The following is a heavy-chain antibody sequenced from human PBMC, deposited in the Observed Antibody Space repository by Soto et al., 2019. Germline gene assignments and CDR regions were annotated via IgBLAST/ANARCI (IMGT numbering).Heavy chain of an antibody. D-gene: IGHD1-26*01. CDR3: ARGVTEGVDY. Sequence: ASVKVSCKASGYSFTSLDINWVRQTTGQGLEWMGWMQPSSGRTGYAQKFQGRVTMTRDTSINTAYMELSSLTSDDTAFYYCARGVTEGVDYWGQGTLVTVSS. CDR1: GYSFTSLD. V-gene: IGHV1-8*01. CDR2: MQPSSGRT. J-gene: IGHJ4*02.